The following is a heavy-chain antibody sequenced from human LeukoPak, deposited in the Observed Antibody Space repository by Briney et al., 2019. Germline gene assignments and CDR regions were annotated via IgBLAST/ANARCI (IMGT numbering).Heavy chain of an antibody. V-gene: IGHV3-21*01. J-gene: IGHJ4*02. Sequence: GGSLRLSCAASGFTFSSYSMNWVRQAPGKGLEWVSSISSSSSNIYYADSVKGRFTISRDNAKNSLFLQMNSLRAEDTAVYFCVRDRGGGNWLDYWGQGTLVTVSS. CDR2: ISSSSSNI. D-gene: IGHD1-20*01. CDR3: VRDRGGGNWLDY. CDR1: GFTFSSYS.